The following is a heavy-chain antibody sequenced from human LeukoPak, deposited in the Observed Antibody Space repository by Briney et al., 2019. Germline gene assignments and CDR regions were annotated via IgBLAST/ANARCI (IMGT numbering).Heavy chain of an antibody. V-gene: IGHV4-31*03. Sequence: SETLSLTCTVSGGSISSGGYYWSWIRQHPGKGLEWIGYIYYSGSTYYNPSLKSRVTISVDTSKNQFSLKLSSVTAADTAVYYCARHRAPSSSWFAQIDYWGQGTLVTVSS. J-gene: IGHJ4*02. CDR1: GGSISSGGYY. D-gene: IGHD6-13*01. CDR3: ARHRAPSSSWFAQIDY. CDR2: IYYSGST.